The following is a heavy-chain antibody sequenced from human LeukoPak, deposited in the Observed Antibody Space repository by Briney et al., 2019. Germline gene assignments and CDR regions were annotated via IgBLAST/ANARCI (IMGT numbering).Heavy chain of an antibody. D-gene: IGHD5-18*01. V-gene: IGHV1-2*02. CDR2: INPNSGGT. CDR1: GYTFTSYD. J-gene: IGHJ4*02. Sequence: VASVKVSCKASGYTFTSYDINWVRQAPGQGLEWMGWINPNSGGTNYAQKFQGRVTMTRDTSISTAYMELSRLRSDDTAVYYCARREYSYGYHFDYWGQGTLVTVSS. CDR3: ARREYSYGYHFDY.